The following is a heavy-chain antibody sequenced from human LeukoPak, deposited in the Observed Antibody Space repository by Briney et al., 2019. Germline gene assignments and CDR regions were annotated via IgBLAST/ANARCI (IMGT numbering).Heavy chain of an antibody. V-gene: IGHV3-30*04. CDR3: ARIIAAAGFDY. J-gene: IGHJ4*02. CDR2: ISYDGSNN. Sequence: GGSLRLSCAASGFTFSSYAMHWVRQAPGKGLERVAVISYDGSNNYYADSVKGRFTISRDNSKNTPHLQMNSLRAEDTAVYDCARIIAAAGFDYWGQGTLVTVSS. D-gene: IGHD6-13*01. CDR1: GFTFSSYA.